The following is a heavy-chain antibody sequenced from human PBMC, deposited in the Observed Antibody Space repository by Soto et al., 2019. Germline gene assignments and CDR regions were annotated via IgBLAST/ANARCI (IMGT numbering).Heavy chain of an antibody. CDR1: GGSISSGGYY. CDR3: ARVTVVVAAKIDY. D-gene: IGHD2-15*01. CDR2: IYYSGST. J-gene: IGHJ4*02. V-gene: IGHV4-31*03. Sequence: SETLSLTCTVSGGSISSGGYYWSWIRQHPGKGLEWIGYIYYSGSTYYNPSLKSRVTISVDTSKNQFSLKLSSVTAADTAVYYCARVTVVVAAKIDYWGQGTLVTVSS.